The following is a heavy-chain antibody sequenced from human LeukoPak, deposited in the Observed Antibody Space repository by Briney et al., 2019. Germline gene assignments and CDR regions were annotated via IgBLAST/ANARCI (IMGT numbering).Heavy chain of an antibody. CDR1: GFTFSSSW. D-gene: IGHD3-10*01. V-gene: IGHV3-7*04. Sequence: GGSLRLSCAASGFTFSSSWMTWVRQAPGKGLEWVASINQDGGEIHYVDSVKGRFTIPRDNAKNSLYLQMNSLTAEDTAVHYCVRAHHPGGWFDPWGQGTLVTVSS. J-gene: IGHJ5*02. CDR2: INQDGGEI. CDR3: VRAHHPGGWFDP.